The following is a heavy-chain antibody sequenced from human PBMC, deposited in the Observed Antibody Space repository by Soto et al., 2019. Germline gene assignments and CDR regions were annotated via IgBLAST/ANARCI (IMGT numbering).Heavy chain of an antibody. CDR1: GYSISSGYY. V-gene: IGHV4-38-2*02. CDR3: AGIVGATQNDYYYYGMDV. CDR2: IYHSGST. D-gene: IGHD1-26*01. J-gene: IGHJ6*02. Sequence: SETLSLTCTVSGYSISSGYYWGWIRQPPGKGLEWIGSIYHSGSTYYNPSLKSRVTISVDTSKNQFSLKLSSVTAADTAVYYCAGIVGATQNDYYYYGMDVWGQGTTVTVSS.